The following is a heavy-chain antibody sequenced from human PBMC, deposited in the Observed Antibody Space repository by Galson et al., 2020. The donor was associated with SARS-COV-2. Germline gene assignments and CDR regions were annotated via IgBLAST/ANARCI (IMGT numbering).Heavy chain of an antibody. V-gene: IGHV4-38-2*02. Sequence: SETLSLTCTVSGYSISSGYYRGWIRPPPGKRQEWIGSINHSGSTYYNPSLKSRVTISVDTSKNQCPLKLSSVTAADTAVYYVARDLAGITGTGGAFDIWGQGTMVTVSS. D-gene: IGHD1-20*01. CDR1: GYSISSGYY. CDR2: INHSGST. CDR3: ARDLAGITGTGGAFDI. J-gene: IGHJ3*02.